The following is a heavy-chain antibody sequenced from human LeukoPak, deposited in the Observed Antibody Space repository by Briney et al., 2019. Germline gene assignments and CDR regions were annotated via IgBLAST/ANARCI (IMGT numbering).Heavy chain of an antibody. Sequence: GGSLRLSCAASGFTFSSYWMSWVRQAPGKGLEWMGNINQDGSEKYYVDSVKGRFTISRDNAKNSLYLQMNSLRAEDTAIYYCARDLPVSGAYHQFDSWGQGTLVTVSS. CDR2: INQDGSEK. J-gene: IGHJ4*02. CDR3: ARDLPVSGAYHQFDS. D-gene: IGHD4/OR15-4a*01. V-gene: IGHV3-7*01. CDR1: GFTFSSYW.